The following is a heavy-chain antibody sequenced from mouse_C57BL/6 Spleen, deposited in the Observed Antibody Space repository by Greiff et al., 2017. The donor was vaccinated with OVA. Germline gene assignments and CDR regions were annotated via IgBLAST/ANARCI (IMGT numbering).Heavy chain of an antibody. CDR2: IDPENGDT. Sequence: DVQLQESGAELVRPGASVKLSCTASGFNIKDDYMHWVKQRPEQGLEWIGWIDPENGDTEYASKFQGKATITADTSSNTAYLQLSSLTSEDTAVYYCTASYGSSYAMDYWGQGTSVTVSS. J-gene: IGHJ4*01. CDR1: GFNIKDDY. D-gene: IGHD1-1*01. CDR3: TASYGSSYAMDY. V-gene: IGHV14-4*01.